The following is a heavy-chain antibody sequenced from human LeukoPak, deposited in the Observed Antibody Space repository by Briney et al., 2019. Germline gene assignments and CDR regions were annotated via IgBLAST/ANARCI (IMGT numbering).Heavy chain of an antibody. V-gene: IGHV3-48*02. D-gene: IGHD3-10*01. Sequence: GGSLRLSCAASGFTFSSYSMIWGRQARGKGLEWVSYISTGSSTIYYADSVKGRFTISRANAKNSLYLQMNSLRDEDTAVYYCARDVERTGGTYYYDSGSPRGWGQGRLVSVSS. CDR1: GFTFSSYS. J-gene: IGHJ4*01. CDR3: ARDVERTGGTYYYDSGSPRG. CDR2: ISTGSSTI.